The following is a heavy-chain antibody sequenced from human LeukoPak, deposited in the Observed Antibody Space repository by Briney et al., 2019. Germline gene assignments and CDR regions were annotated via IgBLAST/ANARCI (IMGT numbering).Heavy chain of an antibody. CDR3: ARTTGAFDY. Sequence: GGSLRLSCAASGFTSSSYWMSWVRQAPGKGLEWVANIKQDGSEKYYVDSVKGRFTISRDNAKNSLYLQMNSLRAEDTAVYYCARTTGAFDYWGQGTLVTVSS. J-gene: IGHJ4*02. CDR1: GFTSSSYW. D-gene: IGHD1-1*01. V-gene: IGHV3-7*05. CDR2: IKQDGSEK.